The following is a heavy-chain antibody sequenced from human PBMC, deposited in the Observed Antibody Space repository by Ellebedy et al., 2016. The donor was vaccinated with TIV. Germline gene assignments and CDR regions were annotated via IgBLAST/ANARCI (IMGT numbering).Heavy chain of an antibody. CDR2: ISSSGSTI. V-gene: IGHV3-11*04. J-gene: IGHJ4*02. CDR3: ARERRVAGIDY. D-gene: IGHD6-19*01. CDR1: GFTFSDYY. Sequence: GESLKISCAASGFTFSDYYMSWIRQAPGKGLEWVSYISSSGSTIYYADSVKGRFTISRDNAKNSLYLQMNSLRAEDTAVYYCARERRVAGIDYWGQGTLVTVSS.